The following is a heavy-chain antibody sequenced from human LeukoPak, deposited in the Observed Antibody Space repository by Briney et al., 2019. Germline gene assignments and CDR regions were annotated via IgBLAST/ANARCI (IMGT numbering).Heavy chain of an antibody. CDR2: IKTKTEGGTT. D-gene: IGHD3-10*01. V-gene: IGHV3-15*01. J-gene: IGHJ4*02. CDR1: GFTFSNAW. CDR3: ASCGSGSHDY. Sequence: GGSLRLSCAASGFTFSNAWMNWVRQAPGKGLEWVGRIKTKTEGGTTDYAAPVKGRFTISRDDSKNTVYLQMNSLKTEDTAVYYCASCGSGSHDYWGQGSLVTVSS.